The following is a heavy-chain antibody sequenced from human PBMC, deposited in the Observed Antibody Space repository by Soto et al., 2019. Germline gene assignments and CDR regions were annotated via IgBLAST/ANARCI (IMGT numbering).Heavy chain of an antibody. D-gene: IGHD2-15*01. CDR3: AKDSDLGYCSGGTCYGVYY. CDR2: ITSDGGND. CDR1: GQSISGSA. V-gene: IGHV3-23*01. J-gene: IGHJ4*02. Sequence: GGSLRLSCAAAGQSISGSAMTWFRQAPEKGLEWVSSITSDGGNDFYADSVKGRFTISRDNSKNMLFLQMNSLRAEDRAMYYCAKDSDLGYCSGGTCYGVYYWGQGTLVTVSS.